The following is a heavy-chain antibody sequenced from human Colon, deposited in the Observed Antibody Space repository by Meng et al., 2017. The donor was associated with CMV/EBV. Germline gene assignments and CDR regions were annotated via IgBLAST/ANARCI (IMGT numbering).Heavy chain of an antibody. CDR3: ARVEDFRSGHYGMDV. Sequence: GESLKISCAASGFTFSDYYMSWIRQAPGKGLEWVSYISSSGSTIYYADSVKGRFTISRDNAKNSLYLQMNGLRAEDTAVYYCARVEDFRSGHYGMDVWGQGTAVTVSS. J-gene: IGHJ6*02. CDR1: GFTFSDYY. D-gene: IGHD3-3*01. CDR2: ISSSGSTI. V-gene: IGHV3-11*04.